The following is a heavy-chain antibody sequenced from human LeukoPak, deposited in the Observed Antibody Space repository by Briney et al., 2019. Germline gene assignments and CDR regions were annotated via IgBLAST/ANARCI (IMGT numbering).Heavy chain of an antibody. CDR2: INHNAEMI. CDR3: GRDHDWAFDL. CDR1: GFPFGSYV. Sequence: GGSLRLSCEASGFPFGSYVMSWVRQAPGKGLEWIAYINHNAEMIFYPDFVKGRFTISRDNAKSSLYLQMNALRYEDTAIYYCGRDHDWAFDLWGQGTLVTVSS. D-gene: IGHD3-9*01. V-gene: IGHV3-48*02. J-gene: IGHJ4*02.